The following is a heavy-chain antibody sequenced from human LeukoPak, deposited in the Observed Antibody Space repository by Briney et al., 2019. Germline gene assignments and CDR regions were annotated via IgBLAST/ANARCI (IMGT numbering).Heavy chain of an antibody. Sequence: VTPSDTLSLTCTVSGASISSSSYYWGWIRQPPGKGLEWIRRIYYSGNTYYNPSLKSPFTLSVDTSKNQFSLKLSSVTAADTAVYYCASRGSPGYCSSTSCYVGDWFDPWGQGTLVTVSS. CDR2: IYYSGNT. D-gene: IGHD2-2*01. CDR1: GASISSSSYY. CDR3: ASRGSPGYCSSTSCYVGDWFDP. V-gene: IGHV4-39*01. J-gene: IGHJ5*02.